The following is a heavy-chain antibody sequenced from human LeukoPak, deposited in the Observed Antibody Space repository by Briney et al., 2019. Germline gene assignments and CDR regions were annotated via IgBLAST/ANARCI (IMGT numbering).Heavy chain of an antibody. CDR2: TYTNETT. J-gene: IGHJ3*01. CDR3: ARTYGDFAFDV. CDR1: GGSISTNY. D-gene: IGHD4-17*01. V-gene: IGHV4-4*07. Sequence: SETLSLTCTVSGGSISTNYWSWIRQPAGKGLEWIGRTYTNETTNYNPSLRSRVTMSVDTSKNQFSLKLSSVTAADTAVYYCARTYGDFAFDVWGQGTMVTVSP.